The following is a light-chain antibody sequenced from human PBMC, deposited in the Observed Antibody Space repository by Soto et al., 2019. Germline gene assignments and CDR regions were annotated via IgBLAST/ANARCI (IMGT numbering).Light chain of an antibody. V-gene: IGKV2-28*01. Sequence: DIVMTQSPLSLPVTPGEPASISCRSSQSLLDSSGYNYLDWYLQKPGQPPQLLIYLGSNRAPGAPDRFSGSGSGTEFTLKISRVEAEDVGMYYCMQGRQTPLTFCGGTKVEIK. CDR1: QSLLDSSGYNY. CDR2: LGS. CDR3: MQGRQTPLT. J-gene: IGKJ4*01.